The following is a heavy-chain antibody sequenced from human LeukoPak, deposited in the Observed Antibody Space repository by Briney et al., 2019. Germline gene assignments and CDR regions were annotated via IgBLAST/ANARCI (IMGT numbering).Heavy chain of an antibody. CDR3: AREVVVVAATRGHWFDP. J-gene: IGHJ5*02. CDR1: GGTFSSYA. D-gene: IGHD2-15*01. Sequence: ASVKVSRKASGGTFSSYAISWVRQAPGQGLEWMGGIIPIFGTANYAQKFQGRVTITADESTSTAYMELSSLRSEDTAVYYCAREVVVVAATRGHWFDPWGQGTLVTVSS. V-gene: IGHV1-69*13. CDR2: IIPIFGTA.